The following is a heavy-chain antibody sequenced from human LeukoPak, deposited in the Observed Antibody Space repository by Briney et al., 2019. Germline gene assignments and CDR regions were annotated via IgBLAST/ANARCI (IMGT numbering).Heavy chain of an antibody. Sequence: GGSLRLSCAASGFTFSSYAMSWVRQAPGKGLEWVSGFSGSGGSTYYADSVKGRFTISRDNSKNTLYLQMNSLRAEDTAVYYCAKDQAGDLAFDIWGQGTMVTVSS. D-gene: IGHD7-27*01. CDR1: GFTFSSYA. CDR2: FSGSGGST. V-gene: IGHV3-23*01. J-gene: IGHJ3*02. CDR3: AKDQAGDLAFDI.